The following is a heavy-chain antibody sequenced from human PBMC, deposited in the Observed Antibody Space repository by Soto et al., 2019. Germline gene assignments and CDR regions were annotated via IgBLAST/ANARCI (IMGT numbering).Heavy chain of an antibody. V-gene: IGHV3-23*01. CDR1: GFSLRDHA. D-gene: IGHD3-10*01. CDR2: ISGSEDRT. CDR3: GRTYTGG. J-gene: IGHJ4*02. Sequence: GSLLRACTASGFSLRDHALSWVRQAAGGGLEWVSGISGSEDRTNYADFVRGRFIISKDRAKNTLYLDMSGLRVDDTAVYFCGRTYTGGWGQGTLVTVSS.